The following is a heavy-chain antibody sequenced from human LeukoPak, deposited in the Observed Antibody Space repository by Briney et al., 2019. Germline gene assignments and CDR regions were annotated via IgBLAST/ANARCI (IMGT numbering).Heavy chain of an antibody. V-gene: IGHV3-30*18. J-gene: IGHJ4*02. Sequence: GGSLRLSCAASGFTFSSYGMHWVRQAPGKGLEWVAVISYDGSNKYYADSVKGRFTISRDNSKSTLYLQMNSLRAEDTAVYYCAKDGSGSPPYYFDYWGQGTLVTVSS. CDR1: GFTFSSYG. CDR3: AKDGSGSPPYYFDY. D-gene: IGHD1-26*01. CDR2: ISYDGSNK.